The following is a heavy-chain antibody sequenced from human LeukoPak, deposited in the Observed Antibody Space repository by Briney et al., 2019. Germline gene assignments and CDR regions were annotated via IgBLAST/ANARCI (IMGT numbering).Heavy chain of an antibody. J-gene: IGHJ4*02. D-gene: IGHD1-26*01. CDR3: AREGKGRFDY. CDR2: IYYSGST. Sequence: SETLSLTCTVSGGSISSYYWSWIRQPPGKGLEWIGYIYYSGSTNYNPSPKSRVTISVDTSKNQFSLKLSSVTAADTAVYYCAREGKGRFDYWGQGTLVTVSS. CDR1: GGSISSYY. V-gene: IGHV4-59*01.